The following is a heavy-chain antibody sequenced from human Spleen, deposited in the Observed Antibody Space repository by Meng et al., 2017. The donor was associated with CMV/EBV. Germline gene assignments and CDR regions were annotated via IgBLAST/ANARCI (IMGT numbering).Heavy chain of an antibody. Sequence: ETLSLTCAASEFTFSSLWMTWVRQAPGEGLEWVANMNQDGSQKNYVDSVKGRFTISRDNAKNSLFLQMNSLRAEDTAVYYCARVAAAGRGMDVWGQGTTVTVSS. J-gene: IGHJ6*02. V-gene: IGHV3-7*04. CDR2: MNQDGSQK. CDR3: ARVAAAGRGMDV. D-gene: IGHD6-13*01. CDR1: EFTFSSLW.